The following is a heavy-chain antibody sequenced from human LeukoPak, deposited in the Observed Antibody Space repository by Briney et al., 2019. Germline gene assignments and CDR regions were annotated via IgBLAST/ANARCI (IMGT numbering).Heavy chain of an antibody. CDR2: ISSSVSTI. V-gene: IGHV3-11*01. Sequence: PGGTLRLSCAASGFTFSSYGMSWIRQAPGKGLEWVSYISSSVSTIYYADSVKGRFTISRDNAKNSLYLQMNSLRVEDTAVYYCVSGGGSVAAWRWGQGTLVTVSS. CDR1: GFTFSSYG. D-gene: IGHD2-15*01. CDR3: VSGGGSVAAWR. J-gene: IGHJ4*02.